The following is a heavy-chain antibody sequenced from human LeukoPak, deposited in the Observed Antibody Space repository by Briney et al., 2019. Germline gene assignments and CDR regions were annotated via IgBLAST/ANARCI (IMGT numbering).Heavy chain of an antibody. D-gene: IGHD3-22*01. CDR2: FDPEDGET. V-gene: IGHV1-24*01. J-gene: IGHJ3*02. CDR1: GYTLTELS. CDR3: ASLRESSGSLDAFDI. Sequence: GASVKVSCKVSGYTLTELSMHWVRQAPGKGLEWMGGFDPEDGETIYAQKFQGRVTMTEDTSTDTAYMELSSLRSEDTAVYDCASLRESSGSLDAFDIWGQGTMVTVSS.